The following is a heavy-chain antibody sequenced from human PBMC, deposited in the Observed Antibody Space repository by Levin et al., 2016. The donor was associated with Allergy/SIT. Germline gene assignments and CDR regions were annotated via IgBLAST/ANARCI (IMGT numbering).Heavy chain of an antibody. CDR2: ISGSGGST. Sequence: WIRQPPGKGLEWVSAISGSGGSTYYADSVKGRFTISRDNSKNTLYLQMNSLRAEDTAVYYCAKDGSWGLHGSSYFDYWGQGTLVTVSS. V-gene: IGHV3-23*01. CDR3: AKDGSWGLHGSSYFDY. J-gene: IGHJ4*02. D-gene: IGHD4-11*01.